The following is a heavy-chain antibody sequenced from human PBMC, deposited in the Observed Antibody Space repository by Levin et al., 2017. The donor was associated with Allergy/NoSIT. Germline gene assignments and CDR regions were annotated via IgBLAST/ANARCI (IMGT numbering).Heavy chain of an antibody. J-gene: IGHJ4*02. D-gene: IGHD2-2*01. V-gene: IGHV3-53*01. CDR1: GFSVSTHY. Sequence: GESLKISCAASGFSVSTHYMTWVRQGPGKGLECVSVIYDDGSTYYADSVRGRFTISRDNSKNTLSLQMNSLRDDDTAVYYCTKGYYSGVYQWGQGTLVTVSS. CDR2: IYDDGST. CDR3: TKGYYSGVYQ.